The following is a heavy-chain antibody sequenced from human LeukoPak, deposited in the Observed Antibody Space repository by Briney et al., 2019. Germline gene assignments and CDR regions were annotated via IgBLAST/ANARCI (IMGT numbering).Heavy chain of an antibody. CDR2: ISGSGGST. J-gene: IGHJ3*02. D-gene: IGHD3-3*01. V-gene: IGHV3-23*01. CDR1: GFTFSSYA. Sequence: PGGSLRLSCAASGFTFSSYAMSWVRQAPGKGLEWVSAISGSGGSTYYADSVKGRFTISRDNSKNTLYLQMNSLRAEDTAVYFCARDPDFWGGHDDVDIWGQGTMVTVSS. CDR3: ARDPDFWGGHDDVDI.